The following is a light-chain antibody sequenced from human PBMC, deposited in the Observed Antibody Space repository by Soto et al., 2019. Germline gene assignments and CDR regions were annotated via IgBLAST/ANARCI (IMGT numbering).Light chain of an antibody. CDR2: EVS. CDR3: SSYTSSSTWV. Sequence: QSALPQPASVSGSPGQSITISCTGTSSDVGGYNYVSWYQQHPGKAPKLMIYEVSNRPSGVSNRFSGSKFGNTASLTISGLQAEDEADYYCSSYTSSSTWVFGGGTKVTVL. J-gene: IGLJ3*02. V-gene: IGLV2-14*01. CDR1: SSDVGGYNY.